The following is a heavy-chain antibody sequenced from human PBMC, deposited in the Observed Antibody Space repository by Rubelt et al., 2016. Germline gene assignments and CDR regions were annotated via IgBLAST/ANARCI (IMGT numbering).Heavy chain of an antibody. D-gene: IGHD2-15*01. Sequence: QVQLVESGGGVVQPGRSLRLSCAASGFTFSSYGMHWVRQAPGKGLEWVAFIRYDGSNKYYADSVKGRFTISRDNSKNTLYLQMNSLRAEDTAVYYCAKDCSGGSCYGFDYWGQGTLVTVSS. CDR1: GFTFSSYG. CDR3: AKDCSGGSCYGFDY. CDR2: IRYDGSNK. J-gene: IGHJ4*02. V-gene: IGHV3-30*02.